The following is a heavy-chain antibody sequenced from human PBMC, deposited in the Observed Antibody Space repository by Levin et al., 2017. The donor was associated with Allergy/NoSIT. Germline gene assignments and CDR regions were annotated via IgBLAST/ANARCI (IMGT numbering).Heavy chain of an antibody. Sequence: SQTLSLPCTVSGGSISSGGYYWSWIRQYPGKGLEWIGYIYYSGSTYYNPSLKSRVTISVDTSKNQFSLKLSSVTAADTAVYYCARGGRGAAAGFDYWGQGTLVTVSS. CDR3: ARGGRGAAAGFDY. D-gene: IGHD6-13*01. V-gene: IGHV4-31*03. J-gene: IGHJ4*02. CDR2: IYYSGST. CDR1: GGSISSGGYY.